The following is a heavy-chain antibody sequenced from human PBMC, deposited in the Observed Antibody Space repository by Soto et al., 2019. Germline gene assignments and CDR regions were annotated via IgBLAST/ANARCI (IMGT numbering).Heavy chain of an antibody. D-gene: IGHD4-17*01. CDR2: IYYSGRS. J-gene: IGHJ4*02. Sequence: SETLSLTCTVSGGSITSSSYYWGWIRQPPGKGLEWIGGIYYSGRSYYNPSLKSRVTMSVDTSKDQFSLTLNSVTAADAAVYYCARQRTTVVTQAYFDHWGQGTLVTVSS. V-gene: IGHV4-39*01. CDR3: ARQRTTVVTQAYFDH. CDR1: GGSITSSSYY.